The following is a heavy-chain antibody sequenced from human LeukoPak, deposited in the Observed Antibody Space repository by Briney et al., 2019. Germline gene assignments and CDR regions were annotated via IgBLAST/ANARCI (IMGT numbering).Heavy chain of an antibody. CDR2: ISGSGNRT. CDR3: AKNLYCGGGSCYPSALGMDV. D-gene: IGHD2-15*01. Sequence: GGSLRLTCAASGFTFSSYAMSWVRQAPGKGLEWVSSISGSGNRTYYADSVKGRFTISRDNSKNTLFLQMNSLRAEDTAVYYCAKNLYCGGGSCYPSALGMDVWGQGTTVTVSS. J-gene: IGHJ6*02. CDR1: GFTFSSYA. V-gene: IGHV3-23*01.